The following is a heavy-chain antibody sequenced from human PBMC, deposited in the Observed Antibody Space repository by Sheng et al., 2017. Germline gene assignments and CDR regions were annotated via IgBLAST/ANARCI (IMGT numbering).Heavy chain of an antibody. CDR2: ISGSESNP. J-gene: IGHJ4*02. D-gene: IGHD2-2*01. CDR1: GFRFDLYE. Sequence: EVQLVESGGDLVQPGGSLRLSCAASGFRFDLYEMNWVRQAPGKGLEWISYISGSESNPIYADSVKGRFTIFRDNSKDTVYLQMTSLRVEDTAIYYCAKDRWADACNYDSWGQGTLVTVSS. CDR3: AKDRWADACNYDS. V-gene: IGHV3-23*04.